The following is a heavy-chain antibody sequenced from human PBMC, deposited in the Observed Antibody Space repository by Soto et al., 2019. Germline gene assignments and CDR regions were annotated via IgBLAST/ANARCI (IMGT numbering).Heavy chain of an antibody. CDR3: ATDSGYHS. D-gene: IGHD3-22*01. V-gene: IGHV1-3*01. J-gene: IGHJ4*02. CDR1: GYTFTSYA. CDR2: INAGDGKT. Sequence: GASVKVSCKASGYTFTSYAMHWVRQAPGKRLEWMGGINAGDGKTIYSQKFQGRVTMTEDTSTDSAYMELSNLRSEDTAVYYCATDSGYHSWGQGTLVTVSS.